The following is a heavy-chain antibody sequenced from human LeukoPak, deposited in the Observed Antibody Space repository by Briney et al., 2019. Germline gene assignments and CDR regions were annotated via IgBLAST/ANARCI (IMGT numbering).Heavy chain of an antibody. J-gene: IGHJ6*03. D-gene: IGHD2/OR15-2a*01. Sequence: SETLSLTCAVSGVSISSSNWWSWVRQPPGKGLEWIGRIFHSGTTDYKTSLKGRVTISVDKSKNQSSLKLTSVTAADTAVYYCARLTPTTLSLYYYYMDVWGKGTTVTVSS. CDR3: ARLTPTTLSLYYYYMDV. V-gene: IGHV4-4*02. CDR1: GVSISSSNW. CDR2: IFHSGTT.